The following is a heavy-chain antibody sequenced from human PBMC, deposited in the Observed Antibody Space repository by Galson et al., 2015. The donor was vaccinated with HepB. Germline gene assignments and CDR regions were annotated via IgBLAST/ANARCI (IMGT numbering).Heavy chain of an antibody. CDR1: GATVSNYV. CDR3: ATDIAVAGNSFDY. J-gene: IGHJ4*02. CDR2: LIPLLEMT. D-gene: IGHD6-19*01. Sequence: SVKVSCKASGATVSNYVVTWVRQAPGQGLEWVGGLIPLLEMTNYAQKLQGRVTISADKSTNTAYMELTSLTYEDTAVYYCATDIAVAGNSFDYFGQGTLVTVSS. V-gene: IGHV1-69*10.